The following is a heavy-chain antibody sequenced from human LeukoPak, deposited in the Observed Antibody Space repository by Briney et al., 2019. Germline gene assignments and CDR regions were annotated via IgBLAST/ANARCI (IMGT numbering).Heavy chain of an antibody. CDR1: GFSFSKYW. Sequence: AGGSLRLSSAASGFSFSKYWMHWVRQTPGEGLVWVARIKEDGTYTSYADSVKGRFTISRDNARNTVFLQMNSLRAEDTAVYYCARDFDMGITPGDDFDFWGQGTLVTVSS. V-gene: IGHV3-74*01. CDR3: ARDFDMGITPGDDFDF. CDR2: IKEDGTYT. D-gene: IGHD3-9*01. J-gene: IGHJ4*02.